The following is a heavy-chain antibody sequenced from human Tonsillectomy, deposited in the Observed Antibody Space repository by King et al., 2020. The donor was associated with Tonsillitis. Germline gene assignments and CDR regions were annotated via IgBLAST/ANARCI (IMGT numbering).Heavy chain of an antibody. CDR2: MRSKAYGGTT. V-gene: IGHV3-49*03. CDR3: TRVDLSGSYRFYYYYMDV. Sequence: QLVQSGGGLVQPGRSLRLSCTASGFTFGDYAMSWFRQAPGKGLEWVGFMRSKAYGGTTDYAASVKGRFTIPRDDSKYIAYLQMNSLKTEDTAVYYCTRVDLSGSYRFYYYYMDVWGKGTTVTVSS. D-gene: IGHD1-26*01. CDR1: GFTFGDYA. J-gene: IGHJ6*03.